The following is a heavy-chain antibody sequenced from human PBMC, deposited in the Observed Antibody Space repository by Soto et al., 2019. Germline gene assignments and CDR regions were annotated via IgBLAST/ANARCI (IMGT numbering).Heavy chain of an antibody. J-gene: IGHJ6*02. CDR2: ISSSSSTI. Sequence: PGGSLRLSCAASGFTFSSYSMNCVRQAPGKGLEWVSYISSSSSTIYYADSVKGRFTISRDNAKNSLYLQMNSLRDEDTAVYYCARVSYYDSSGSQTYYYYGMDVWGQGTTVTVSS. CDR1: GFTFSSYS. CDR3: ARVSYYDSSGSQTYYYYGMDV. D-gene: IGHD3-22*01. V-gene: IGHV3-48*02.